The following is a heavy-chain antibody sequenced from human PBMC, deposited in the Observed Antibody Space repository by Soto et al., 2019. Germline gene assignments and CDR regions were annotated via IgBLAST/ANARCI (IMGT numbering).Heavy chain of an antibody. CDR2: IYYSGST. Sequence: SETLSLTCTVSGGSISSYYWSWIRQPPGKGLEWIGYIYYSGSTNYNPSLKSRVTISVDTSRNQFSLKLSSVTAADTAVYYCARDSSAVAGIAVDYWGPGTLVTVSS. CDR1: GGSISSYY. D-gene: IGHD6-19*01. J-gene: IGHJ4*02. CDR3: ARDSSAVAGIAVDY. V-gene: IGHV4-59*01.